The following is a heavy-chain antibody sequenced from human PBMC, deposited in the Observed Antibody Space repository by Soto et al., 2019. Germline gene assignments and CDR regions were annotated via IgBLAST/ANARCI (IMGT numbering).Heavy chain of an antibody. CDR2: ISGSAGST. Sequence: DVQLLESGGGLVQPGGSLRLSCAASGFTFNNYAINWVRQSPGKGLEWVSVISGSAGSTYYADSVKGRFTITRDNSKNTLYLQMSSLRVEDTDVYYCAKAGGAAGTVDYFDYWGQGTLVTVSS. CDR1: GFTFNNYA. J-gene: IGHJ4*02. CDR3: AKAGGAAGTVDYFDY. D-gene: IGHD6-13*01. V-gene: IGHV3-23*01.